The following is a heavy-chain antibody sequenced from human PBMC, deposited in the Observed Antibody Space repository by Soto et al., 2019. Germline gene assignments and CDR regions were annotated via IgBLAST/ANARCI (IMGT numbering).Heavy chain of an antibody. CDR2: IYYSGRT. CDR1: GGSISSGDHY. D-gene: IGHD2-15*01. CDR3: ARVVVVAATGGWFDP. Sequence: QVQLQESGPGLVKPSQSLSLTCTVSGGSISSGDHYWSWIRQPPGKGLEWLGYIYYSGRTYYNPSLKIRLTMSLDTSKNQFSLNLSSVTAADTAVYYCARVVVVAATGGWFDPWGQGTLVTVSS. J-gene: IGHJ5*02. V-gene: IGHV4-30-4*01.